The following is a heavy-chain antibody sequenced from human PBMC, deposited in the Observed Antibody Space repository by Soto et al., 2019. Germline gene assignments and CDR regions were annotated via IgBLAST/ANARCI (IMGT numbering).Heavy chain of an antibody. CDR3: ARNSLTGYYNYYYSMDV. V-gene: IGHV5-51*01. D-gene: IGHD3-9*01. Sequence: GGSLKTACNGPQYNFIKFWIAWVRLRPGKGLEWMGCIYPDDSDTKYSPSFQGQVTISADKSISAAYLQWSSLKASDTAIYYCARNSLTGYYNYYYSMDVWGQGTTVTVSS. CDR1: QYNFIKFW. CDR2: IYPDDSDT. J-gene: IGHJ6*02.